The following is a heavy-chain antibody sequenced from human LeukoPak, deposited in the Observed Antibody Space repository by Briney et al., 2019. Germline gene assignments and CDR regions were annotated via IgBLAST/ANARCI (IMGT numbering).Heavy chain of an antibody. CDR2: VDSEGIGA. CDR1: GFTFSSFW. D-gene: IGHD3-10*01. Sequence: GGSLRLSCEASGFTFSSFWMYWVRQVPGEGLVWVSRVDSEGIGAAYADSVRGRFTISRDNAKNTVYLQMNSLRAEDTAVYYCARDYYGPDSWGQGTLVTVSS. CDR3: ARDYYGPDS. V-gene: IGHV3-74*01. J-gene: IGHJ5*01.